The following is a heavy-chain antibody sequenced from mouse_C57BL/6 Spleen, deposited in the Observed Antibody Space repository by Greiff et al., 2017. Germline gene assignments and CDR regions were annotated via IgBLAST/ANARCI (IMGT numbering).Heavy chain of an antibody. Sequence: EVQLQQSGPVLVKPGASVKMSCKASGYTFTDYYMHWVKQSHGKSLEWIGVINPYNGGTSYNQKFKGKATLTVDKSSSTAYMELNSLTSEDSAVYCCARADGYYLGWYFDVWGTGTTVTVSS. D-gene: IGHD2-3*01. CDR2: INPYNGGT. J-gene: IGHJ1*03. V-gene: IGHV1-19*01. CDR3: ARADGYYLGWYFDV. CDR1: GYTFTDYY.